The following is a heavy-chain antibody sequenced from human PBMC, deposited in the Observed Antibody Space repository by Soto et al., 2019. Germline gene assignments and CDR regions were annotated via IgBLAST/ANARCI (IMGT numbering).Heavy chain of an antibody. CDR1: GYTFSSYG. V-gene: IGHV1-3*01. Sequence: QVQLVQSGAEVKKPGASVKVSCKASGYTFSSYGLDWVRQAPGQRLEWMGGINAGNGNTKYSQKFQGRDTITRVTAATTAYMELSSRRYEDTAVYYCVREALIYCTSTICSTGWFDPWGHGTLVRVSS. D-gene: IGHD2-2*01. J-gene: IGHJ5*02. CDR3: VREALIYCTSTICSTGWFDP. CDR2: INAGNGNT.